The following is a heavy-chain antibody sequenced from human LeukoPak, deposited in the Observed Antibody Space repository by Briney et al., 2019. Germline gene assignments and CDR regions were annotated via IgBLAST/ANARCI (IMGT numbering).Heavy chain of an antibody. CDR3: ASHKAGFYDFWSGPGSYYGMDV. CDR1: GFTFSSYS. CDR2: ISSSSSYI. J-gene: IGHJ6*02. Sequence: GGSLRLSCAASGFTFSSYSMNWVRQAPGKGLEWASSISSSSSYIYYADSVKGRFTISRDNAKNSLYLQMNSLRAEDTAVYYCASHKAGFYDFWSGPGSYYGMDVWGQGTTVTVSS. D-gene: IGHD3-3*01. V-gene: IGHV3-21*01.